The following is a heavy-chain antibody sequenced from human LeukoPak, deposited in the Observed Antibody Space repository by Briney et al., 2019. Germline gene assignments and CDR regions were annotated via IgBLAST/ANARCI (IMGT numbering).Heavy chain of an antibody. D-gene: IGHD2-2*01. V-gene: IGHV3-23*01. CDR3: AKDPQYCSSTSCPLYYYYYMDV. Sequence: PGGSLRLSCAASGFTFSSYAMSWVRQAPGKGLEWVSAISGSGGSTYYADSVKGRFTISRDNSKNTLYLQMNSLRAEDTAVYYCAKDPQYCSSTSCPLYYYYYMDVWGKGTTVTVSS. CDR2: ISGSGGST. J-gene: IGHJ6*03. CDR1: GFTFSSYA.